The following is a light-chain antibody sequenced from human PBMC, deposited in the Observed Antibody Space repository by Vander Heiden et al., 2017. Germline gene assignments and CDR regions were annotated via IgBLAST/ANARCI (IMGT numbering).Light chain of an antibody. CDR1: NSNVGAGFA. CDR2: GND. V-gene: IGLV1-40*01. J-gene: IGLJ2*01. Sequence: QSVLTQPPSVSGAPGQRVTISCTGTNSNVGAGFAIHWYQQLPGTAPKLLIFGNDDRPSGVPDRFSGSKSGTSASLAIIGLQSEDEADYYCQCYDTSLGGVVFGGGTKLTVL. CDR3: QCYDTSLGGVV.